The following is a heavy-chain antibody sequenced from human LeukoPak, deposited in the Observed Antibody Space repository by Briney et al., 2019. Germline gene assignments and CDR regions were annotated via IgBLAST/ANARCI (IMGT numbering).Heavy chain of an antibody. J-gene: IGHJ4*02. Sequence: SETLSLTCAVYGGSISGYYWSWIRQSPGKGLEWIGEINHSGSTNYNPSLKSRVTISVDTSKNQFSLKLNSVTAADTAVYYCARGYGTTNFDYWGQGTLVTVSS. V-gene: IGHV4-34*01. CDR3: ARGYGTTNFDY. CDR1: GGSISGYY. CDR2: INHSGST. D-gene: IGHD1-7*01.